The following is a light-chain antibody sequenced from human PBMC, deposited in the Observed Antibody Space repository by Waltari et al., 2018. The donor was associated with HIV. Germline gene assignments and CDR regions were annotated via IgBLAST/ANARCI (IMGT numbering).Light chain of an antibody. V-gene: IGKV3-15*01. CDR2: GAS. J-gene: IGKJ5*01. CDR3: QQDNYWPPPIT. CDR1: QSVSSN. Sequence: EIVMTQSPATLSVSPGEGATLSCRASQSVSSNLAWYQQKPGQAPRLLIYGASTRATGIPARFSGSGSGTEFTLTISSLQSEDFALYSCQQDNYWPPPITFGQGTRLEIK.